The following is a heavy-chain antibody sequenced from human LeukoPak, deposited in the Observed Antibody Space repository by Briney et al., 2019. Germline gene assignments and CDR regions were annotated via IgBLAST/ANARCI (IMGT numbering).Heavy chain of an antibody. D-gene: IGHD2-2*01. Sequence: ASVKVSCKASGYTFTDYYINWIRQAHGQGLEWMGWINPNRGGTSYAQNFQGRVTMTRDTPISTAYMELSRLRSDDTAVYYCARRQIDCSTTSCYVDYWGRGTLVTVSS. J-gene: IGHJ4*02. CDR3: ARRQIDCSTTSCYVDY. CDR2: INPNRGGT. V-gene: IGHV1-2*02. CDR1: GYTFTDYY.